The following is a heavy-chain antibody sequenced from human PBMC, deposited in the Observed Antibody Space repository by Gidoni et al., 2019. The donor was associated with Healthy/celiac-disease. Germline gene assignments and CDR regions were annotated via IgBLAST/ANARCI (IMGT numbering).Heavy chain of an antibody. CDR3: ATDPTYYDIWSGYL. Sequence: EVQLVQSGAEVKKPGATVKISCKVSGYTFTDYYMHWVQQAPGKGLELMGLVDPEDGETIYAERFQGRVTITADTSTDTVYMELSSLRSEDTAVYYCATDPTYYDIWSGYLWGQGTLVTVSS. J-gene: IGHJ5*02. V-gene: IGHV1-69-2*01. CDR2: VDPEDGET. CDR1: GYTFTDYY. D-gene: IGHD3-3*01.